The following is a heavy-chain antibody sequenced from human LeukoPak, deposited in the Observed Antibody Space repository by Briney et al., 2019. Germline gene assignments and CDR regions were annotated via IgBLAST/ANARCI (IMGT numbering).Heavy chain of an antibody. J-gene: IGHJ4*02. D-gene: IGHD3-16*01. V-gene: IGHV4-59*01. CDR1: GGSISSYY. CDR3: ARVRSPAVLGGIGY. CDR2: IYYSGST. Sequence: SETLSLTCTVSGGSISSYYWSWIRQPPGKGLEWIGYIYYSGSTNYNPSLKSRVTISVDTSKNQFSLKLSSVTAADTAVYYCARVRSPAVLGGIGYWGQGTLVTVSS.